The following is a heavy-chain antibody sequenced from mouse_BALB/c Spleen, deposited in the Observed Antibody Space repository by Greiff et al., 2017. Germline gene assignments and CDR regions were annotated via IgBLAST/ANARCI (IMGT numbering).Heavy chain of an antibody. CDR2: ISYSGST. D-gene: IGHD1-1*01. V-gene: IGHV3-2*02. Sequence: DVKLQESGPGLVKPSQSLSLTCTVTGYSITSDYAWNWIRQFPGNKLEWMGYISYSGSTSYNPSLKSRISITRDTSKNQFFLQLNSVTTEDTATYYCARRGYGSSYAWFAYWGQGTLVTVSA. CDR1: GYSITSDYA. J-gene: IGHJ3*01. CDR3: ARRGYGSSYAWFAY.